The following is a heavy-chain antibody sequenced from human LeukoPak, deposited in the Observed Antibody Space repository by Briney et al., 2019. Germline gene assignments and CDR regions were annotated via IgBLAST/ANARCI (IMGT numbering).Heavy chain of an antibody. Sequence: SETLSLTCTVSGGSISSSSYYWGWIRQPPGKGLEWIGSIYYSGSTNYNPSLKSRVTISVDTSKNQFSLKLSSVTAADTAVYYCARGSYSSSWYGVRFDPWGQGTLVTVSS. CDR2: IYYSGST. CDR3: ARGSYSSSWYGVRFDP. D-gene: IGHD6-13*01. V-gene: IGHV4-39*07. CDR1: GGSISSSSYY. J-gene: IGHJ5*02.